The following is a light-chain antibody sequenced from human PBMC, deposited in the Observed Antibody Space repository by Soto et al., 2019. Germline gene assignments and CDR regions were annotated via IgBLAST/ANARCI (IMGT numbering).Light chain of an antibody. CDR1: LSISSS. V-gene: IGKV1-39*01. CDR2: GAF. J-gene: IGKJ3*01. Sequence: DIQMTQSPPSLSASVGDRVTITCRASLSISSSLNWYQHKPGKAPKLLIYGAFSLQSGVPSRFSGSGSGTDFTLTISSLQPEDFATYYCQQSYTIPSTFGPGTKVDIK. CDR3: QQSYTIPST.